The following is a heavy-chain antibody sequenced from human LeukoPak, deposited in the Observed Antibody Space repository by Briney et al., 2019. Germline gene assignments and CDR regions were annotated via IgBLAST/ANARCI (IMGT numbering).Heavy chain of an antibody. J-gene: IGHJ5*02. CDR2: ISYDGSNK. Sequence: GRSLRLSCAASGFTFSSYAMHWVRQAPGKGLEWVAVISYDGSNKYYADSVKGRFTISRDNSKNTLYLQMNSLRAEDTAVYYCARDLIADILTGYYRNWFDPWGQGTLVTVSS. V-gene: IGHV3-30*04. CDR1: GFTFSSYA. CDR3: ARDLIADILTGYYRNWFDP. D-gene: IGHD3-9*01.